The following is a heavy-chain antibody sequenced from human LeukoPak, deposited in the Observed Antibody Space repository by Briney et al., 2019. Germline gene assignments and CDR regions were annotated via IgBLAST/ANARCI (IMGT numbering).Heavy chain of an antibody. CDR1: GFTFNNYA. CDR3: AKAPPAATKYYYGMDV. D-gene: IGHD2-2*01. CDR2: ISKSGGAT. V-gene: IGHV3-23*01. J-gene: IGHJ6*02. Sequence: GGSLRLSCAASGFTFNNYAMSWVRQAPGKGLEWVSAISKSGGATYYADSVKGRFTISRDNSKNTLFLHMNSLRVEDTAVYYCAKAPPAATKYYYGMDVWGQGTTVTVSS.